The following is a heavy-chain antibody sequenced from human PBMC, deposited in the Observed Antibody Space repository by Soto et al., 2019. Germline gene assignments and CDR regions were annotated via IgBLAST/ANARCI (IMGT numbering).Heavy chain of an antibody. J-gene: IGHJ4*02. CDR3: ASGGSYFDF. D-gene: IGHD2-15*01. Sequence: QVQLVQSGAEVKKPGASVKVSCKASGYTFTNYGISWVRQAPGQGLEWMGWISAYNGNTNYAQKLQGRVTRTTDTSTNTAYMDLRSLRSDDTDAYYCASGGSYFDFWGQGTLVIVSS. V-gene: IGHV1-18*01. CDR1: GYTFTNYG. CDR2: ISAYNGNT.